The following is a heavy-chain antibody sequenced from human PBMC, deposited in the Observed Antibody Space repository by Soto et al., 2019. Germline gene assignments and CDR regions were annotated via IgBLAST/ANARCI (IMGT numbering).Heavy chain of an antibody. Sequence: ASVKVSCKASGYSFTDYHIHWVRQAPGQGLEWLGRINPKSGGTSTAQKFQGWVTMTTDTSISTASMELTRLTPDDTAIYYCARGDSTDCSNGVCSFFYNHGMGVWGQGTTVTVSS. CDR2: INPKSGGT. D-gene: IGHD2-8*01. CDR3: ARGDSTDCSNGVCSFFYNHGMGV. V-gene: IGHV1-2*04. CDR1: GYSFTDYH. J-gene: IGHJ6*02.